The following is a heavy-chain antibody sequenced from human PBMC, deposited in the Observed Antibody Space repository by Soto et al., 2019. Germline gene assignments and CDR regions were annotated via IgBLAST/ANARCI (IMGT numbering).Heavy chain of an antibody. J-gene: IGHJ4*02. CDR1: GFTFSSYA. CDR3: AREQDSNPFAY. Sequence: QVQLVESGGGVVQPGRSLRLSCAASGFTFSSYAMHWVRQAPGKGLEWVAVISYDGSNKYYADSVKGRFTISRDNSKNTLYLQMNSLRAEDTAVYYCAREQDSNPFAYWGQGTLVTVSS. CDR2: ISYDGSNK. D-gene: IGHD2-15*01. V-gene: IGHV3-30-3*01.